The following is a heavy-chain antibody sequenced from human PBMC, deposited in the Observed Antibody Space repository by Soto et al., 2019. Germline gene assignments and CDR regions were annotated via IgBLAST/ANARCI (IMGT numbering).Heavy chain of an antibody. J-gene: IGHJ6*02. Sequence: SETLSLTCTVSGGSISTYFWSWIRQPAGGGLEWIGRIYTTGSTNYNPSLKRRVTMSLDTSRNQFSLKLSSVTAADTAVYYCAREGGYFDSSGSGVYHYHGVDVWGQGTTVTVSS. D-gene: IGHD3-22*01. CDR2: IYTTGST. V-gene: IGHV4-4*07. CDR3: AREGGYFDSSGSGVYHYHGVDV. CDR1: GGSISTYF.